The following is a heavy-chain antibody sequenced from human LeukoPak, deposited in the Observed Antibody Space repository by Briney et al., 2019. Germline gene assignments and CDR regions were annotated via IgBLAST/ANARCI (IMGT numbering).Heavy chain of an antibody. V-gene: IGHV1-2*02. CDR1: GYSFADYY. D-gene: IGHD3-10*01. CDR2: IKPNSGGT. Sequence: ASVKVSCKASGYSFADYYMHWVRQAPGQGREWMGWIKPNSGGTRSAQKFQGRVTMTRDTSISTAYMELSSLRYDDTAVYYCATNILVRDIINWFDPWGQGTLVTVSS. J-gene: IGHJ5*02. CDR3: ATNILVRDIINWFDP.